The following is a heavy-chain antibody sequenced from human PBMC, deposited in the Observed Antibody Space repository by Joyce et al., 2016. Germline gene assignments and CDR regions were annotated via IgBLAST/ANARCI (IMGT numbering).Heavy chain of an antibody. V-gene: IGHV3-15*01. Sequence: EVQLVESGGGLVKPGGSLRLSCAASGFSFRNAWVTWVRQDPGKGLEWVGRVKRKSQGGTTDYAAHVKGRFTISRDDSRDPAYLQMNSLKSEDTGVYFCVTGLCIGTACHWDDAFDVWGQGTMVTVSS. CDR1: GFSFRNAW. D-gene: IGHD2-2*01. J-gene: IGHJ3*01. CDR2: VKRKSQGGTT. CDR3: VTGLCIGTACHWDDAFDV.